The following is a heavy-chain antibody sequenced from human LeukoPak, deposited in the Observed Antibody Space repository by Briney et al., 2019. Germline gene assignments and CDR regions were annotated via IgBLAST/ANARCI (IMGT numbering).Heavy chain of an antibody. D-gene: IGHD2-15*01. CDR3: AKDRHCRGGSCYFDY. Sequence: PGGSLSLSWAASGFTFASYAMSWVRPAPGKGLEWVSAISGSGGNTYYADSVKGLFTLARDNTKNTLYLQMNSLRAEETAVYYCAKDRHCRGGSCYFDYWGQGPLVTVSS. V-gene: IGHV3-23*01. J-gene: IGHJ4*02. CDR2: ISGSGGNT. CDR1: GFTFASYA.